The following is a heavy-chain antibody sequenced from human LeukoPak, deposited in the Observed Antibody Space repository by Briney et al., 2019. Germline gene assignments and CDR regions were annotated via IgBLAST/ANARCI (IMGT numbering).Heavy chain of an antibody. CDR1: GFTLSNAW. D-gene: IGHD3-9*01. CDR2: IKSKTDGGTT. V-gene: IGHV3-15*01. Sequence: GGSLRLSCAASGFTLSNAWMSWVRQAPGKGLEWVGRIKSKTDGGTTDYAAPVKGRFTISRDDSKNILYLQMNSLRAEDTAVYYCVRDPTGYYFAFDIWGQGTMVTVSS. CDR3: VRDPTGYYFAFDI. J-gene: IGHJ3*02.